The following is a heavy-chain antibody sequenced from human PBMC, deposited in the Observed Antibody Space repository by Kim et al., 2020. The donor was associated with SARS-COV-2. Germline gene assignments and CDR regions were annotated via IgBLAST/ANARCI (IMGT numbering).Heavy chain of an antibody. J-gene: IGHJ4*02. D-gene: IGHD1-7*01. Sequence: GGSLRLSCAASGFTFSNYWMTWVRQAPGKGLEWVANIKQDGSGKYYVDSVKGRFTISRDNAKNSLYLQMDILRAEDTAVYYCVREWNCAYWGQGTLVTVS. V-gene: IGHV3-7*03. CDR1: GFTFSNYW. CDR3: VREWNCAY. CDR2: IKQDGSGK.